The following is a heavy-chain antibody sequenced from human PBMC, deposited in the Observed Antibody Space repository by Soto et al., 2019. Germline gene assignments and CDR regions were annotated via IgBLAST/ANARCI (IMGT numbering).Heavy chain of an antibody. CDR3: ARGYCSRTSCYEFDY. Sequence: SAKLRDPDTGSGGSMRSHYGNVRRHPPGKGLEWIGSIYYSGNTNYSPSLKSRVTISVDTSKKQFSLKLSSVTAADTAMYYCARGYCSRTSCYEFDYWGQGTLVTVS. V-gene: IGHV4-59*11. D-gene: IGHD2-2*01. CDR1: GGSMRSHY. CDR2: IYYSGNT. J-gene: IGHJ4*02.